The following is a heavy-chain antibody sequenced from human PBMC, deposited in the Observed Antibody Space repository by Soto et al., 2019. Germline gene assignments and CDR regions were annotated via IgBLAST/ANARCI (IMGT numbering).Heavy chain of an antibody. CDR1: GYTFTSYG. J-gene: IGHJ5*02. V-gene: IGHV1-18*01. Sequence: QVQLMQSGAEVKKPGASVKVSCKASGYTFTSYGISWVRQAPGQGLEWMGWISAYNGNTNYAQKLQGRVTMTTDTSTSTAYMELRSLRSDDTAVYYCARAPSTTFSVFRQDWFDPWGQGTLVTVSS. D-gene: IGHD4-4*01. CDR2: ISAYNGNT. CDR3: ARAPSTTFSVFRQDWFDP.